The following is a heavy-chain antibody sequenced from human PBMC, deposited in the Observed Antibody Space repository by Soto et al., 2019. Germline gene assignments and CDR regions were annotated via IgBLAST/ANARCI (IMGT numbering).Heavy chain of an antibody. J-gene: IGHJ5*02. CDR2: INPNSGGT. CDR1: GYTFTGYY. Sequence: GASVKVSCKASGYTFTGYYMHWVRQAPGQGLEWMGWINPNSGGTNYAQKFQGWVTMTRDTSISTAYMELSRLRSDDTAVYYCARDQGHDYDFWRGAPKNNWFDPWGQGTLVTVSS. CDR3: ARDQGHDYDFWRGAPKNNWFDP. D-gene: IGHD3-3*01. V-gene: IGHV1-2*04.